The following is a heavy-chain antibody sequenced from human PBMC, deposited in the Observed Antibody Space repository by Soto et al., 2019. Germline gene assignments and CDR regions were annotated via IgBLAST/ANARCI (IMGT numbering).Heavy chain of an antibody. J-gene: IGHJ6*03. V-gene: IGHV4-34*01. CDR3: ARGDHGHILTGYYYYYYYMDV. CDR2: INHSGST. D-gene: IGHD3-9*01. CDR1: GGSFSGYY. Sequence: PSETLSLTCTVYGGSFSGYYWSWIRQPPGKGLEWIGEINHSGSTNYNPSLKSRVTISVDTSKNQFSLKLSSVTAADTAVYYCARGDHGHILTGYYYYYYYMDVWGKGTTVTVSS.